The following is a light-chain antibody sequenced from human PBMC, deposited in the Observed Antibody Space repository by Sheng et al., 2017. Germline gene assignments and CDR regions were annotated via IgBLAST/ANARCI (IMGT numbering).Light chain of an antibody. CDR3: HQYKSNSWT. Sequence: DIQMTQSPSTLSASVGDRVTITCRASQSISSWLAWYQQKPGKAPKLLIYRASNLESGVPSRFSGSGSGTEFTLTISSLQPDDFATYYCHQYKSNSWTFGQGTEGGN. J-gene: IGKJ1*01. CDR1: QSISSW. CDR2: RAS. V-gene: IGKV1-5*03.